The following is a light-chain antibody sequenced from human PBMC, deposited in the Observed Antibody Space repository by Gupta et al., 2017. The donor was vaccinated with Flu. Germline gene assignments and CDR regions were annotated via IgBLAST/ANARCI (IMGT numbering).Light chain of an antibody. CDR3: HQSFGV. Sequence: EIVLTQSPGTLSLSPGERATLSCRASQSVSSSYLAWYQQKPGQAPRLLSYGEASRATGIPVRVCGSESGTDFTRTLRKLEAEDFAGEHGHQSFGVFGRGTKVDIK. CDR1: QSVSSSY. CDR2: GEA. J-gene: IGKJ4*01. V-gene: IGKV3-20*01.